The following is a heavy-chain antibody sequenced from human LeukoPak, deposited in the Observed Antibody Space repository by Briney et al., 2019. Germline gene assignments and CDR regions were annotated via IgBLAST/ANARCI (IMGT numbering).Heavy chain of an antibody. V-gene: IGHV3-48*01. Sequence: GGSLRLSCAASGFTFSSYSMNWVRQAPGKGLEWVSYISSSSSTIYYADSVKGRFTISRDNSKNTLYLQMNSLRAEDTAVYYCARESGSYGYYYMDVWGKGTTVTVSS. D-gene: IGHD1-26*01. CDR2: ISSSSSTI. CDR3: ARESGSYGYYYMDV. J-gene: IGHJ6*03. CDR1: GFTFSSYS.